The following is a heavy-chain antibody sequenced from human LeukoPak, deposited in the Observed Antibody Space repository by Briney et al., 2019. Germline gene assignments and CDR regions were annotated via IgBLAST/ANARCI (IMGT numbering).Heavy chain of an antibody. CDR2: INPNSGGT. Sequence: ASVKVSCKASGYTFTGYYMHWVRQAPGQGLEWMGWINPNSGGTNYAQKFQCMITMTRDTSISTAYMELSRLSSDDTAVYYCARDLLNCRGRIVGATTGFDYWGQGTLVIVSS. V-gene: IGHV1-2*02. CDR1: GYTFTGYY. J-gene: IGHJ4*02. D-gene: IGHD1-26*01. CDR3: ARDLLNCRGRIVGATTGFDY.